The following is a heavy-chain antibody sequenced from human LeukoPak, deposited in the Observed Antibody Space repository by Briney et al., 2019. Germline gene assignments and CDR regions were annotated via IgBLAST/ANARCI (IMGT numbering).Heavy chain of an antibody. J-gene: IGHJ4*02. CDR1: GGSFSGYY. CDR2: IYYSGST. CDR3: AREGYGSGSYYSYYYFDY. V-gene: IGHV4-59*12. D-gene: IGHD3-10*01. Sequence: SETLSLTCAVYGGSFSGYYWSWIRQPPGKGLEWIGYIYYSGSTNYNPSLKSRVTISVDTSKNQFSLKLSSVTAADTAVYYCAREGYGSGSYYSYYYFDYWGQGTLVTVSS.